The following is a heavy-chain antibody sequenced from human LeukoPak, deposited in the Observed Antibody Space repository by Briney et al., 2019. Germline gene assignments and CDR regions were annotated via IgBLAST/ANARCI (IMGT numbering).Heavy chain of an antibody. CDR1: GFTFSSYA. CDR3: ANTPESYGYPFDY. Sequence: GGSLRLSCAASGFTFSSYAMSWVRQAPGKGLEWVSAISGSGGSTYYADSVKGRFTISRDNSKNTLYLQMNSLRAEDTAVYYCANTPESYGYPFDYWGQGTLVTVSS. D-gene: IGHD5-18*01. CDR2: ISGSGGST. J-gene: IGHJ4*02. V-gene: IGHV3-23*01.